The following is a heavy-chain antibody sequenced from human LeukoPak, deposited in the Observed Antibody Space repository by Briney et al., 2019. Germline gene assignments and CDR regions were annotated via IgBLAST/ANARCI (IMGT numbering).Heavy chain of an antibody. D-gene: IGHD6-13*01. V-gene: IGHV4-59*01. CDR2: IYYSGST. CDR1: GGSISSYY. J-gene: IGHJ3*02. Sequence: SETLSLTCTVSGGSISSYYWSWIRQPPGKGLEWIGYIYYSGSTNYNPSLKSRVTISVDTSKNQFSLKLSSVTAADTAVYYCARDLYSDSRYPNAFDIWGQGTMVTVSS. CDR3: ARDLYSDSRYPNAFDI.